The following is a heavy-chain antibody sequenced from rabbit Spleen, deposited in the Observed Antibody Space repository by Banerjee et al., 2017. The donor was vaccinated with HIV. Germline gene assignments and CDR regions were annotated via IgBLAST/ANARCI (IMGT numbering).Heavy chain of an antibody. CDR1: GFDFSNYG. J-gene: IGHJ4*01. CDR2: IDPVFGIT. Sequence: QQQLVESGGGLVQPGGSLKLTCTASGFDFSNYGVSWVRQAPGKGLEWIGYIDPVFGITYYASWVNGRFSISRENAQNTVFLQMTSLTVADTATYFCGRGYNGAGAAGLWGPGTLVTVS. D-gene: IGHD4-2*01. V-gene: IGHV1S47*01. CDR3: GRGYNGAGAAGL.